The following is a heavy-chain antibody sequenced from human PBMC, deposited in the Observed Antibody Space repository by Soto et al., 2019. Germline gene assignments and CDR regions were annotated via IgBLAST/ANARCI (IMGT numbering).Heavy chain of an antibody. V-gene: IGHV3-30*03. CDR1: GFPFSSYG. CDR2: ISYDGSNK. Sequence: QVQLVESGRGVVHPGRSLRLSCAASGFPFSSYGMHWVRQAPGKGLDWVALISYDGSNKYYADSVKGRFTISRDNSKHTLYLQMSSLRVEDRAVYYCAGGQYYFDYCGQGTLVSVSS. CDR3: AGGQYYFDY. J-gene: IGHJ4*02. D-gene: IGHD2-15*01.